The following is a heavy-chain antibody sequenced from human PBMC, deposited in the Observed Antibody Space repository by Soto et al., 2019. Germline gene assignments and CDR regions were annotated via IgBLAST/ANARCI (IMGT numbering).Heavy chain of an antibody. D-gene: IGHD3-16*01. J-gene: IGHJ5*02. CDR1: GGSISSGHYY. V-gene: IGHV4-30-4*01. CDR3: ARLRLEELQPSSNWFAP. CDR2: ISYSGST. Sequence: QVQLQESGPGLVKPSQTLSLTCSVSGGSISSGHYYWSWIRQPPGKGLEWIGYISYSGSTYYNPSLKRRVTISVDTSKNHFSLKLSSVTAADTAVYHCARLRLEELQPSSNWFAPWGQGTLVTVSS.